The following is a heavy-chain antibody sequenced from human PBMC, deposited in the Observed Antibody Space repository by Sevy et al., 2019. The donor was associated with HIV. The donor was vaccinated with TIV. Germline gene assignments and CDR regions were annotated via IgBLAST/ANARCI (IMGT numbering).Heavy chain of an antibody. CDR2: ISSSSSTI. CDR1: GFTFSSYS. Sequence: GGSLRLSCAASGFTFSSYSMNWVRQAPGKGLEWVSYISSSSSTIYYADSVKGRFTISRENAKNSLYLQMNSLRDEETAVYYCAREIGDILTGYRGYFQHWGQGTLVTVSS. J-gene: IGHJ1*01. V-gene: IGHV3-48*02. CDR3: AREIGDILTGYRGYFQH. D-gene: IGHD3-9*01.